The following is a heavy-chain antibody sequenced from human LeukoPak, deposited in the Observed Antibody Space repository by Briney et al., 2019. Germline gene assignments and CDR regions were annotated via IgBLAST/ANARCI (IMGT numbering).Heavy chain of an antibody. Sequence: PSETLSLTCTVSGGSISSYYWGWIRQPPGKGLEWIGSIYYSGSTYYNPSLKSRVTISVDTSKNQFSLKLSSVTAADTAVYYCARDLGDEVVTATYAFDIWGQGTMVTVSS. D-gene: IGHD2-21*02. V-gene: IGHV4-39*07. J-gene: IGHJ3*02. CDR3: ARDLGDEVVTATYAFDI. CDR2: IYYSGST. CDR1: GGSISSYY.